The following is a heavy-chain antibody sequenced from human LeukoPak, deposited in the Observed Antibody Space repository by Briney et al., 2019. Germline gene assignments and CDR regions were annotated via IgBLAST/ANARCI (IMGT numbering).Heavy chain of an antibody. CDR3: ARNYQGSCWYFNYYYYMDV. Sequence: GASVKVSRTASGYTFTSYDINWVRQATGQGLEWMGWMNPNSGNTGYAQKFQGRVTMTRNTSISTAYMELSSLRSEDTAVYYCARNYQGSCWYFNYYYYMDVWGKGTTVTVSS. CDR2: MNPNSGNT. V-gene: IGHV1-8*01. J-gene: IGHJ6*03. CDR1: GYTFTSYD. D-gene: IGHD6-13*01.